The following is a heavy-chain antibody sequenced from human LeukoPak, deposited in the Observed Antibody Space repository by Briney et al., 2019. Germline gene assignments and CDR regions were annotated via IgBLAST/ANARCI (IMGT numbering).Heavy chain of an antibody. J-gene: IGHJ4*02. Sequence: SETLSLTCTVSGGSISSYYWSWIRQPPGKGLEWIGYIYYSGSTNYNPSLKSRVTISVDTSKNQFSLKLSSVTAADTAVYYCARRRSNPYYFDYWGQGTLVTVSS. V-gene: IGHV4-59*08. CDR1: GGSISSYY. CDR2: IYYSGST. CDR3: ARRRSNPYYFDY.